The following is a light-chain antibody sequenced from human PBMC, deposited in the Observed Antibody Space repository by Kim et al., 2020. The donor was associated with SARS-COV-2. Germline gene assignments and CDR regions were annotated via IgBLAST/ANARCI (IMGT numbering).Light chain of an antibody. CDR1: QDIRNY. Sequence: ASVGDRVTITCRASQDIRNYLAWFQQLPGKAPKPLIYAASNLQSGVPSRFSARGSGTDFTLTISSLQPEDFATYYCQQCHSYPLTFGGGTKVDIK. V-gene: IGKV1-16*01. J-gene: IGKJ4*01. CDR2: AAS. CDR3: QQCHSYPLT.